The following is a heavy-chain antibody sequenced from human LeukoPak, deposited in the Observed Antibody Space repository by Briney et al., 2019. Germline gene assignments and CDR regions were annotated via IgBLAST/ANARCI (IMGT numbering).Heavy chain of an antibody. V-gene: IGHV1-46*01. CDR1: GYTITSHS. Sequence: VSVKVSCKASGYTITSHSMHWVRQAPGQGPEWMGIINPSGGSTNYAQKFQGRVTMTRDTSTNAVDMELSNLRSDDTAVYYCARAGVPVALISDYWGQGTLVTVSS. J-gene: IGHJ4*02. CDR3: ARAGVPVALISDY. CDR2: INPSGGST. D-gene: IGHD3-10*01.